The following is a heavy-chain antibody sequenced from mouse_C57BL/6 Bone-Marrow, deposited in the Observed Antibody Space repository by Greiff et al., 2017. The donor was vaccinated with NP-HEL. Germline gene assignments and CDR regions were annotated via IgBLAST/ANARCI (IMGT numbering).Heavy chain of an antibody. CDR1: GYTFTSYW. D-gene: IGHD2-4*01. V-gene: IGHV1-74*01. J-gene: IGHJ3*01. CDR2: IHPSDSDT. Sequence: QVQLQQPGAELVKPGASVKVSCKASGYTFTSYWMHWVKQRPGQGLEWIGRIHPSDSDTNYNQKFKGKATLTVDKSSSTAYMQLSSLTSEDSAVYYCAISSYEYPWFAYWGQGTLVTVSA. CDR3: AISSYEYPWFAY.